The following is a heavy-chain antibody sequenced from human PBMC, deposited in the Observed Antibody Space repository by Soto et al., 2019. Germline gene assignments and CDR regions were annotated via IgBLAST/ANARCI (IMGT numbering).Heavy chain of an antibody. J-gene: IGHJ4*02. V-gene: IGHV1-69*01. CDR1: GGTLSSYG. CDR3: PRDSYDSSVYPGD. D-gene: IGHD3-22*01. CDR2: VSPICGTT. Sequence: QVQLVQSGAEVKKPGSSVKVTCEASGGTLSSYGITWVPKAPGQGLEWMGGVSPICGTTTYEHQFHGRVTITADESTTIAHRELSRLRSADTAVYYCPRDSYDSSVYPGDWGQGTLVTVSS.